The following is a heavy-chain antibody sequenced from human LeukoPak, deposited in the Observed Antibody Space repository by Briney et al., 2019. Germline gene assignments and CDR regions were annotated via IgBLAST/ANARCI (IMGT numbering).Heavy chain of an antibody. CDR1: GYTFSSYA. J-gene: IGHJ4*02. D-gene: IGHD3-3*01. CDR3: ARGPRKGSSRRFLEWLLYVD. V-gene: IGHV1-69*13. Sequence: VASVKVSCKASGYTFSSYAISWVRQAPGQGLEWMGGIIPIFGTANYAQKFQGRVTITADESTSTAYMELSSLRSEDTAVYYCARGPRKGSSRRFLEWLLYVDWGQGTLVTVSS. CDR2: IIPIFGTA.